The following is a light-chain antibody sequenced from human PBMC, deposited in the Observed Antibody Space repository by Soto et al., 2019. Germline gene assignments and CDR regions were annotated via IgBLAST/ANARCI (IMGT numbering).Light chain of an antibody. J-gene: IGLJ2*01. CDR1: SSDVGGYNY. V-gene: IGLV2-11*01. CDR3: CSYAGSYPVVV. CDR2: DVS. Sequence: QSALTQPRSVSGSPGQSVTISCTGTSSDVGGYNYVSWYQQHPGKAPKLMIYDVSKRPSGVPDRFSGSKSGNTASLTISGLQVEDEADYYCCSYAGSYPVVVFGGGTKLTVL.